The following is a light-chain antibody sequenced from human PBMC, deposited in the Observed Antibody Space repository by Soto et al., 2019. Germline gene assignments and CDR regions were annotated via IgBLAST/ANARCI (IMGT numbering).Light chain of an antibody. J-gene: IGKJ1*01. Sequence: ELVMTRPPATLSLSPGERATLSCGASQRVGNRLAWYQQRPGQAPRLLIYRASARATGIPARFSGSGSGTEFTLTISSLQSEDFAMYYCQQSSDWPRTFGQGTKVEIK. V-gene: IGKV3-15*01. CDR2: RAS. CDR3: QQSSDWPRT. CDR1: QRVGNR.